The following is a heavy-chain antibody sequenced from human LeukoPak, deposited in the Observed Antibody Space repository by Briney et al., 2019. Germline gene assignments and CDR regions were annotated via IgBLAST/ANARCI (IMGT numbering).Heavy chain of an antibody. CDR2: IVVGSGNT. J-gene: IGHJ4*02. CDR3: AASPLDTARGDY. D-gene: IGHD5-18*01. Sequence: ASVRVSCKASGFTFTSSAMQWVRQARGQRLGWIGWIVVGSGNTNYAQKFQERVTITRDMSTSTAYMELSSLRSEDTAVYYCAASPLDTARGDYWGQGTLVTVSS. CDR1: GFTFTSSA. V-gene: IGHV1-58*02.